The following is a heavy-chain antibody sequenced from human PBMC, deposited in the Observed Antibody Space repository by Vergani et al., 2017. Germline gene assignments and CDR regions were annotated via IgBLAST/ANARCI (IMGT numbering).Heavy chain of an antibody. D-gene: IGHD4/OR15-4a*01. Sequence: QVQLQESGPGLVKTSETLSLTCTVSGGSISSHYWNWIRQPPGKGLEWIGYIHYSGSTNYNPSLKSRVTISIDTSKNQFSLKLNSVTAADTAVYYCAKFPRPYDYGLVHWYFDLWGRGTLVTVSS. V-gene: IGHV4-59*11. CDR2: IHYSGST. CDR1: GGSISSHY. J-gene: IGHJ2*01. CDR3: AKFPRPYDYGLVHWYFDL.